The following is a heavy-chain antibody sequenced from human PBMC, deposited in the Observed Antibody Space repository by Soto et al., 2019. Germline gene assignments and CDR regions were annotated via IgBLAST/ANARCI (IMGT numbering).Heavy chain of an antibody. J-gene: IGHJ4*02. CDR2: ISDSGGFT. Sequence: PGGSLRLSCVASGFTFSNYAMSWVRQAPGKGLECISDISDSGGFTYYADSVKGRFTISRDNSKNTLYLQMNSLRPEDMATYYCANALDNWGQGTLVTVSS. CDR1: GFTFSNYA. V-gene: IGHV3-23*01. CDR3: ANALDN.